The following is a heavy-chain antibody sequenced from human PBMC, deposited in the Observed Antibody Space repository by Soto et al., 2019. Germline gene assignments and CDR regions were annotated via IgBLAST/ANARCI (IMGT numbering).Heavy chain of an antibody. CDR2: ISGRGTTT. CDR3: AKKGEQHAVLED. CDR1: GFTFSSYS. D-gene: IGHD3-16*01. J-gene: IGHJ4*02. Sequence: GGSLRLSCAASGFTFSSYSISWVRQAPWKGLEWVSAISGRGTTTHYADSVKGRFTISRDNSKNTLYLQMGSLRADDTAVYYCAKKGEQHAVLEDWGQGNLLTVS. V-gene: IGHV3-23*01.